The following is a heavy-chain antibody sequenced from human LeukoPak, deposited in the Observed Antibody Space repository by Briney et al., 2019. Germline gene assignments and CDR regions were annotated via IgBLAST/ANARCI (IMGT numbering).Heavy chain of an antibody. CDR1: GGTFISYA. D-gene: IGHD3-22*01. Sequence: ASVKVSCKASGGTFISYAISWVRQAPGQGLEWMGGIIPIFGTANYAQKFQGRVTITTDESTSTAYMELSSLRSEDTAVYYCARVGRDSSGYVPHYFAYWGQGTLVTVSS. J-gene: IGHJ4*02. CDR3: ARVGRDSSGYVPHYFAY. V-gene: IGHV1-69*05. CDR2: IIPIFGTA.